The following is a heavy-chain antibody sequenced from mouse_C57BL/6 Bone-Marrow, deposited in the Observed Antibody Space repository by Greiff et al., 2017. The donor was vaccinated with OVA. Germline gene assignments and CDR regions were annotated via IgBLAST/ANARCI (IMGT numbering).Heavy chain of an antibody. CDR3: ARNGSSYFDY. CDR1: GYAFSNYW. V-gene: IGHV14-3*01. D-gene: IGHD1-1*01. CDR2: IDPANGNT. Sequence: EVQLQQSGADLVKPEASVKISCKASGYAFSNYWMHWVKQRPEQGLEWIGRIDPANGNTKYAPKFQGKATITADTSSNTAYLQLSSLTSEDTAIYYCARNGSSYFDYWGQGTTLTVSS. J-gene: IGHJ2*01.